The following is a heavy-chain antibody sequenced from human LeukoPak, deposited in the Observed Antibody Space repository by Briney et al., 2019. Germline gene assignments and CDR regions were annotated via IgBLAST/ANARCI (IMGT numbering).Heavy chain of an antibody. CDR3: ARESRNWNYYYYYMDV. Sequence: PSETLSLTCTVSGGSISSYYWGWIRQPPGKGLEWIGSIYYSGSTYYNPSLKSRVTISVDTSKNQFSLKLSSVTAADTAVYYCARESRNWNYYYYYMDVWGKGTTVTVSS. CDR2: IYYSGST. D-gene: IGHD1-1*01. CDR1: GGSISSYY. V-gene: IGHV4-39*07. J-gene: IGHJ6*03.